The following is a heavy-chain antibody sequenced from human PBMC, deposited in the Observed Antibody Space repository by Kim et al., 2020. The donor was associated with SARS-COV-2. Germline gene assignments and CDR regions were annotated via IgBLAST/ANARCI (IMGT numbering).Heavy chain of an antibody. J-gene: IGHJ4*02. CDR3: AKYYGGVDS. Sequence: SETLSLTCTVSGASIRSDYWSWIRQPPGKGLECIGYIYYTGSANYNPSLKSRVTMSVDMSKNQFSLKLSSVTAADTAVYYCAKYYGGVDSWGQGPLVTVSS. CDR1: GASIRSDY. D-gene: IGHD3-3*01. V-gene: IGHV4-59*13. CDR2: IYYTGSA.